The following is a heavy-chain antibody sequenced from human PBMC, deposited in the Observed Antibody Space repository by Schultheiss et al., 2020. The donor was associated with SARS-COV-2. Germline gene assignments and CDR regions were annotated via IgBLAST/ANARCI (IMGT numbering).Heavy chain of an antibody. CDR3: AKDRARQGGVIDY. J-gene: IGHJ4*02. D-gene: IGHD3-16*01. V-gene: IGHV3-15*01. CDR2: IKSKTDGGTT. CDR1: GFTFSSYW. Sequence: GESLKISCAASGFTFSSYWMSWVRQAPGKGLEWVGRIKSKTDGGTTDYAAPVKGRFTISRDNSKNTLYLQMNSLRAEDTAVYYCAKDRARQGGVIDYWGQGTLVTVSS.